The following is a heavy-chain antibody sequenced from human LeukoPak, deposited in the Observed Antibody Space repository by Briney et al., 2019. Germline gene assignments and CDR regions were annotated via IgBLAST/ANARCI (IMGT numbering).Heavy chain of an antibody. CDR3: ARYTVVVVAATPQGDAFDI. J-gene: IGHJ3*02. V-gene: IGHV5-51*01. Sequence: GESLKISCKGSEYSFTSYWIGWVRQMPGKGLEWMGIIYPGVSDTRYSPSFQGQVTISADKSISTAYLQWSSLKASDTAMYYCARYTVVVVAATPQGDAFDIWGQGTMVTVSS. CDR2: IYPGVSDT. CDR1: EYSFTSYW. D-gene: IGHD2-15*01.